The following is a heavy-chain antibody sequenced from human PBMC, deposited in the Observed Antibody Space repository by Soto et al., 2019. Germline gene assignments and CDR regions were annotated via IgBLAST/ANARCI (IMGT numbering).Heavy chain of an antibody. CDR2: IYYSGST. CDR1: GGSISSSSYY. D-gene: IGHD3-16*02. CDR3: ARHSRPPITFGGVIVEPDY. Sequence: PSETLSLTCTVSGGSISSSSYYWGWIRQPPGKGLEWIGSIYYSGSTYYNPSLKSRVTISVDTSKNQFSLKLSSVTAADTAVYYCARHSRPPITFGGVIVEPDYWGQGTLVTVSS. V-gene: IGHV4-39*01. J-gene: IGHJ4*02.